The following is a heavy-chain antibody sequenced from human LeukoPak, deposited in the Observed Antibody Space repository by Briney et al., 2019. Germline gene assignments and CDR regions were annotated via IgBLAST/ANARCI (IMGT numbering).Heavy chain of an antibody. D-gene: IGHD3-22*01. V-gene: IGHV1-2*02. CDR3: ARGLQDYYDSSGYYTLHPFDY. CDR1: GYTFTGYY. J-gene: IGHJ4*02. Sequence: GASVTVSCKASGYTFTGYYMHWVRQAPGQGLEWMGWINPNSGGTNYAQKFQGRVTMTRDTSISTAYMELSRLRSDDTAVYYCARGLQDYYDSSGYYTLHPFDYWGQGTLVTVSS. CDR2: INPNSGGT.